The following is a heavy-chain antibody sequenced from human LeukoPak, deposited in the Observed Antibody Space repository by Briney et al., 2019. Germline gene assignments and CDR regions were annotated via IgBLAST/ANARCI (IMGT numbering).Heavy chain of an antibody. V-gene: IGHV1-2*02. CDR2: INPNSGGT. CDR3: ARERTAARNWFDP. Sequence: GASVEVSCKASGYTFTGYYMHWVRQAPGQGVEWMGWINPNSGGTNYAQKFQGRVTMTRDTSISTAYMELSRLRSDDTAVYYCARERTAARNWFDPWGQGTLVTVSS. CDR1: GYTFTGYY. D-gene: IGHD6-6*01. J-gene: IGHJ5*02.